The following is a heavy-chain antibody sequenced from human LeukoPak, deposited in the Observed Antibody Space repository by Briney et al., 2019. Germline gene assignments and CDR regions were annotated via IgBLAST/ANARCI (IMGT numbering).Heavy chain of an antibody. D-gene: IGHD3-16*02. Sequence: PGGSLRLSCAASGFTFSSYGMHWVRQAPGKGLEWVAFIQYDGSNKYYADSVKGRFTISRDNSKNTLYLQMNSLRAEDTAVYYCANYDYVWGSYRHWGQGTLVTVSS. J-gene: IGHJ4*02. CDR2: IQYDGSNK. CDR3: ANYDYVWGSYRH. V-gene: IGHV3-30*02. CDR1: GFTFSSYG.